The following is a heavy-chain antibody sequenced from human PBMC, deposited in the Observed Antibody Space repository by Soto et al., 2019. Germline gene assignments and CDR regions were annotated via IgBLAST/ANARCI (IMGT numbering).Heavy chain of an antibody. V-gene: IGHV4-34*01. CDR3: GPRGAVAGPRGY. CDR2: INHSGST. CDR1: GGSFSDFY. J-gene: IGHJ4*02. D-gene: IGHD6-19*01. Sequence: QVQLQQWGAGLLKPSETLSLTCAVYGGSFSDFYWTWIRQPPGKGLEWIGEINHSGSTNYNPSLKSRVAISVDSAKTQFSRSLTSVTAAVTAVYYCGPRGAVAGPRGYWGQGTLVTVSS.